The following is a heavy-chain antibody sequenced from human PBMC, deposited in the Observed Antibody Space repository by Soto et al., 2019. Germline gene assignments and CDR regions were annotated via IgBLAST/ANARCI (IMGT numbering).Heavy chain of an antibody. J-gene: IGHJ3*02. V-gene: IGHV1-2*02. Sequence: QLHLVQSGAVVKKPGASVTVSCSASGYPVTAYYMHWVRQAPGRGLEWMGGINPATGAAKYTQTLQGRVPLTRDTSTSTVFMELGGLTSEDPAVFYCARGGGVGVAGSAAFDMWGQGTLVTVSS. D-gene: IGHD3-3*01. CDR2: INPATGAA. CDR3: ARGGGVGVAGSAAFDM. CDR1: GYPVTAYY.